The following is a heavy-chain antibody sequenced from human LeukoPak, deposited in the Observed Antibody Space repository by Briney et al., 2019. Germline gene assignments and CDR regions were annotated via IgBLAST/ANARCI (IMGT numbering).Heavy chain of an antibody. CDR2: FDPEDGET. J-gene: IGHJ6*03. CDR3: ARAYGDYERGYYYYMDV. CDR1: GYTLTELS. Sequence: ASVKVSCKVSGYTLTELSMHWVRQAPGKGLEWMGGFDPEDGETIYAQKFQGRVTMTEDTSTDTAYMELRSLRSDDTAVYYCARAYGDYERGYYYYMDVWGKGTTVTVSS. V-gene: IGHV1-24*01. D-gene: IGHD4-17*01.